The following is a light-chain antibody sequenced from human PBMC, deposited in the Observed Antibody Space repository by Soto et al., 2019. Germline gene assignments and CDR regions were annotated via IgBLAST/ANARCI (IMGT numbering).Light chain of an antibody. V-gene: IGKV1-5*03. CDR1: QSISSW. CDR3: QQYNSYQYT. CDR2: KAS. J-gene: IGKJ2*01. Sequence: DIQLPQSPSTLSASVGDRVTITCRASQSISSWLAWYQQKPGKAPKLLIYKASSLEGGIPSRFSGSGSETEFTLTISSLQPEDFSTYYCQQYNSYQYTFGQGTKLEI.